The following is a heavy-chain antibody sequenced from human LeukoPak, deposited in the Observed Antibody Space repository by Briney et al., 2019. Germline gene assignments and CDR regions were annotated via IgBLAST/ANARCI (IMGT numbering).Heavy chain of an antibody. J-gene: IGHJ4*02. CDR2: INPNSGDT. D-gene: IGHD7-27*01. CDR1: GYTFTDYY. V-gene: IGHV1-2*06. Sequence: GASVKVSCKASGYTFTDYYMHWVRQAPGQGLELMGRINPNSGDTIYAQNFQGRVTMTRDTSMTTAYMEVSRLRSDDTSVYYCARDLPSTPNWELDYWGQGTLVTVSS. CDR3: ARDLPSTPNWELDY.